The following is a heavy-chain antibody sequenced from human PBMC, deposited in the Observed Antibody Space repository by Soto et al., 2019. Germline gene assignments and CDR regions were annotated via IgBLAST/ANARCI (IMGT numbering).Heavy chain of an antibody. Sequence: ASVKVSCKDSGYTFTSYGISWVRPAPGQGLELMGWISAYNGNTNYAQKLQGRVTMTTDTSTSTAYMELRSLRSDDTAVYYCASSYYYDSSVYYSWGQGTLVTVSS. D-gene: IGHD3-22*01. J-gene: IGHJ4*02. CDR3: ASSYYYDSSVYYS. CDR2: ISAYNGNT. CDR1: GYTFTSYG. V-gene: IGHV1-18*04.